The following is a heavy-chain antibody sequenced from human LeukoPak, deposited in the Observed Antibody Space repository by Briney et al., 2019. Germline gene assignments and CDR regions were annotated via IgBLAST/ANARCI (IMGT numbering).Heavy chain of an antibody. D-gene: IGHD3-10*01. CDR3: AEAASVRGVRY. Sequence: GGSLRVSCAASGFTFSSDWMHWVRQAPGKGPLWVSHINGDGSTTNYADSVKGRFTISRDNAKNTLYLQMNSLRAEDTAVYYCAEAASVRGVRYWGQGTLVTASS. V-gene: IGHV3-74*01. CDR1: GFTFSSDW. J-gene: IGHJ4*02. CDR2: INGDGSTT.